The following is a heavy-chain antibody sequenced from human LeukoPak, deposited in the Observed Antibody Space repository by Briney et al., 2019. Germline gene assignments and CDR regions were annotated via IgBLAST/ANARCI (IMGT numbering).Heavy chain of an antibody. D-gene: IGHD3-3*01. V-gene: IGHV4-59*01. CDR2: IYDSGSS. J-gene: IGHJ5*02. CDR3: ARVTNSYDFWSGYYTESNWFDP. CDR1: GGSISSYY. Sequence: SETLSLTCTVSGGSISSYYWRWIRQPPGKGREWIGYIYDSGSSNYNPSLKSRVTISVDTSKTQFSLKLSSVTAADTAVYYCARVTNSYDFWSGYYTESNWFDPWGQGTLVTVSS.